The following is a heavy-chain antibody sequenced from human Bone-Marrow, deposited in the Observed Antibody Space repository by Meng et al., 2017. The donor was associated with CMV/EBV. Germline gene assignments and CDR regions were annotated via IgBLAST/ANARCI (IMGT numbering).Heavy chain of an antibody. CDR3: ARDEGGFVVVPAAMRYYYGMDV. Sequence: ASVKVSCKASGYTFTGSYMHWVRQAPGQGLEWMGWINPNSGGTNYAQKFQGRVTMTRDTSISTAYMELSRLRSDDTAVYYCARDEGGFVVVPAAMRYYYGMDVWGQGTTVTVSS. V-gene: IGHV1-2*02. J-gene: IGHJ6*02. D-gene: IGHD2-2*01. CDR2: INPNSGGT. CDR1: GYTFTGSY.